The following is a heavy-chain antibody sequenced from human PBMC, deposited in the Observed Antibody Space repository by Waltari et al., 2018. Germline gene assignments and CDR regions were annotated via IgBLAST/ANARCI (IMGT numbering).Heavy chain of an antibody. Sequence: QLQLQESGPRLVRPSETLSLICRVSGVSXTXNRXXWAWIRQSPGQGLEWIGTVSYSGTTSISPSLKSRVSVSRDTSKNQVSLILGSVTAADMAVYYCATYIGASVGTAAFDVWGQGTMVTVSS. CDR3: ATYIGASVGTAAFDV. CDR1: GVSXTXNRXX. V-gene: IGHV4-39*01. CDR2: VSYSGTT. D-gene: IGHD5-12*01. J-gene: IGHJ3*01.